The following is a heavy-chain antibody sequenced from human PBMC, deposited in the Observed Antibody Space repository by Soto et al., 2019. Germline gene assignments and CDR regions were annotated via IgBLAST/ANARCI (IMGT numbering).Heavy chain of an antibody. CDR1: GGTFNTYT. Sequence: GASVKVSCKASGGTFNTYTISWVRQAPGQGLEWMGGIIPVFGTIHLAEKFQDRVTIIADESTSTAYMELSSLTSEDTAVYYCARGDNSGHYGMDFDYWGQGTPVTVSS. CDR2: IIPVFGTI. V-gene: IGHV1-69*13. D-gene: IGHD3-22*01. CDR3: ARGDNSGHYGMDFDY. J-gene: IGHJ4*02.